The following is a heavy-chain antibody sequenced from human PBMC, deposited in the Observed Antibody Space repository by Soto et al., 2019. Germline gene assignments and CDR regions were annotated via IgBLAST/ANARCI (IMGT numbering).Heavy chain of an antibody. CDR3: VKDITAAGSGSYYYYGMDV. Sequence: GGSLRLSCAASGFTFSSYGMHWVRQAPGKGLEWVAVISYDGSNKYYADSVKGRFTISRDNSKNTLYLQMNSLRAEDTAVYYCVKDITAAGSGSYYYYGMDVWGQGTTVTVSS. D-gene: IGHD6-13*01. CDR2: ISYDGSNK. J-gene: IGHJ6*02. CDR1: GFTFSSYG. V-gene: IGHV3-30*18.